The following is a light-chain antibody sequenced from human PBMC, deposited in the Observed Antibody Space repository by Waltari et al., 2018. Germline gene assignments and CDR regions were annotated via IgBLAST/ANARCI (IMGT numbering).Light chain of an antibody. J-gene: IGKJ4*01. V-gene: IGKV1-NL1*01. CDR2: AAS. CDR3: QQYYNTSAT. CDR1: RGLTNS. Sequence: DIQMTQSPSSLSASVGDRVTITCRASRGLTNSLACYQQKTGRAPKLLLYAASRLQSGVPPRFRGSGSGTDYTLTISSLQPEDFATYYCQQYYNTSATFGGGTKVEIK.